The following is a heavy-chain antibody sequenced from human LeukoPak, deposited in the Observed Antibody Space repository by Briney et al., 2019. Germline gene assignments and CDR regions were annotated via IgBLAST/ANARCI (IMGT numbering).Heavy chain of an antibody. CDR1: GFTFGSYE. CDR3: ARDLYGSGSFDY. Sequence: GGSLRLSCAASGFTFGSYEMNWVRQAPGKGLERVSYISSSGSTIYYADSVKGRFTISRDNAKNSLYLQMNSLRAEDTAVYYCARDLYGSGSFDYWGQGTLVTVSS. D-gene: IGHD3-10*01. J-gene: IGHJ4*02. CDR2: ISSSGSTI. V-gene: IGHV3-48*03.